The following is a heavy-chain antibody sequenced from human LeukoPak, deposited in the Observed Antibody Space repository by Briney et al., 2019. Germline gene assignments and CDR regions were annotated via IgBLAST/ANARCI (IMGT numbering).Heavy chain of an antibody. V-gene: IGHV1-69*05. CDR3: ARGLIVVVTWEGFDI. J-gene: IGHJ3*02. CDR1: GGTFSSYA. CDR2: IIPIFGAA. Sequence: ASVKVSCKASGGTFSSYAISWVRQAPGHGLEWMGGIIPIFGAANYAQKFQGRVTFTTDESPSTAYMELSSLRSEDTAVYYCARGLIVVVTWEGFDIWGQGTMVTVSS. D-gene: IGHD2-21*02.